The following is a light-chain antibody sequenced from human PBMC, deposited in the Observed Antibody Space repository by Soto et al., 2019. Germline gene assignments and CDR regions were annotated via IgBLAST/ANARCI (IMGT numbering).Light chain of an antibody. CDR1: QGISSA. Sequence: AIELTQSPSSLSSSVGDRVTLTCRASQGISSALAWYQQKPGKAPKLLIYDASSWESGVPSRFSGSGSGTDFTLTISSLQPEDFATYYCQQFNNYPRTFGQGTKVEIK. V-gene: IGKV1D-13*01. J-gene: IGKJ1*01. CDR2: DAS. CDR3: QQFNNYPRT.